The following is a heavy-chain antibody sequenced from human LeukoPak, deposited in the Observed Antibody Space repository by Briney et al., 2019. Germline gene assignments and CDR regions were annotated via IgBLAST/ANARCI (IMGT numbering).Heavy chain of an antibody. Sequence: SETLSLTCNVSGVSISNFYWSWIRQPPGKGLEWIGYIYYSGSTNYNPSLKSRVTMSVDTSKNQFSLKLNSVTAADTAVYYCARDRRLIEAYYMDVWGKGTTVTVSS. CDR3: ARDRRLIEAYYMDV. D-gene: IGHD5-12*01. V-gene: IGHV4-59*01. J-gene: IGHJ6*03. CDR1: GVSISNFY. CDR2: IYYSGST.